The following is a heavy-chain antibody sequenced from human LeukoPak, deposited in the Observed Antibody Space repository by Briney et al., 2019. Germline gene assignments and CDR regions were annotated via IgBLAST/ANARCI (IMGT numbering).Heavy chain of an antibody. V-gene: IGHV1-2*02. Sequence: ASVKVSCKASGYTFTGYYMHWVRQAPGQGLEWMGWINPNSGGTNYAQKFQGRVTMTRDTSISTAYIELSRLRSDDTAVYYCARVRYSSSWFAQEVYYWFDPWGQGTLVTVSS. CDR3: ARVRYSSSWFAQEVYYWFDP. J-gene: IGHJ5*02. CDR1: GYTFTGYY. D-gene: IGHD6-13*01. CDR2: INPNSGGT.